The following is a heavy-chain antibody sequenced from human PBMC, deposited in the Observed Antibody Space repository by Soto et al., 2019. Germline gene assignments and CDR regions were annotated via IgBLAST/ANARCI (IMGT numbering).Heavy chain of an antibody. CDR1: GYSISSGYY. D-gene: IGHD1-7*01. J-gene: IGHJ5*02. V-gene: IGHV4-38-2*02. Sequence: SETLSVTCAVSGYSISSGYYWGWIRQPPGKGLEWIGSIYHSGSTYYNPSLKSRVTISVDTSKNQFSLKLSSVTAADTAVYYCARDPITGTTGPGWFDPWGQGTLVTVSS. CDR2: IYHSGST. CDR3: ARDPITGTTGPGWFDP.